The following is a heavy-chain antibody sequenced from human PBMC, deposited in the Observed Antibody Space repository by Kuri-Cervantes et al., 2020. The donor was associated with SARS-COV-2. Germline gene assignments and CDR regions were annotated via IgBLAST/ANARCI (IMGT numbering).Heavy chain of an antibody. CDR1: GGSFSGYY. V-gene: IGHV4-34*01. J-gene: IGHJ6*02. CDR3: ARGGVGYYYDSSGYSDSYYYGMDV. CDR2: INHSGST. Sequence: SETLSLTCAVYGGSFSGYYWSWIRQPPGKGLEWIGEINHSGSTNYHPSLKSRVTILVDTSKNQFSLKLSSVTAADTAVYYCARGGVGYYYDSSGYSDSYYYGMDVWGQGTMVTVSS. D-gene: IGHD3-22*01.